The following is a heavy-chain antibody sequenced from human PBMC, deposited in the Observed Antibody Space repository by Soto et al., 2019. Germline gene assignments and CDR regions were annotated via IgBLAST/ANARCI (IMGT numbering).Heavy chain of an antibody. CDR3: ARDAYCTNGVSGLYYGMDV. Sequence: QVQLVQSGAEVKKPGSSVKVSCKASGGTFSSYAISWVRQAPGQGLEWMGGIIPIFGTANYAQKFQGRVTITADESTSTAYMERSSLRSEDTAVYYCARDAYCTNGVSGLYYGMDVLGQGTTVTVSS. V-gene: IGHV1-69*12. CDR2: IIPIFGTA. CDR1: GGTFSSYA. J-gene: IGHJ6*02. D-gene: IGHD2-8*01.